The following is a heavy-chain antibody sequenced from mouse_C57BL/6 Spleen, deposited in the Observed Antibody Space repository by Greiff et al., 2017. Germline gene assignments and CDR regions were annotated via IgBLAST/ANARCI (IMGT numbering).Heavy chain of an antibody. D-gene: IGHD2-3*01. CDR1: GFTFSSYG. Sequence: EVQRVESGGDLVKPGGSLKLSCAASGFTFSSYGMSWVRQTPDKRLEWVATISSGGSYTYYPDSVKGRFTISRDNAKNTLYLQMSSLKSEDTAMYYCARHAAYDGYSYFDYWGQGTTRTVSS. CDR3: ARHAAYDGYSYFDY. V-gene: IGHV5-6*01. CDR2: ISSGGSYT. J-gene: IGHJ2*01.